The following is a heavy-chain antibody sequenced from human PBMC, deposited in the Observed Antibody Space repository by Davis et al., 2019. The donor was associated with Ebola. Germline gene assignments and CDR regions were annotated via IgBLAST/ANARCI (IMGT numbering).Heavy chain of an antibody. J-gene: IGHJ3*02. D-gene: IGHD3-22*01. CDR2: ISSTGGST. Sequence: GESLKISCAASGFTFSSYAMHWLRQAPGKGLEYVSAISSTGGSTYYANSVKGRFTISRDNSKNTLYLQMGSLRAEDMAVYYCARGSRYYYDSSGYHSRHAFDIWGQGTMVTVSS. CDR3: ARGSRYYYDSSGYHSRHAFDI. CDR1: GFTFSSYA. V-gene: IGHV3-64*01.